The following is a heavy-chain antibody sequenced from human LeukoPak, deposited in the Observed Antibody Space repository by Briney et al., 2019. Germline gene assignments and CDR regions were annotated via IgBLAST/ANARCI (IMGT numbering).Heavy chain of an antibody. CDR3: ARYGSGSYSDDHFQH. CDR2: VYYSGST. Sequence: PSETLSLTCTVSGGSISGYYWSWIRQPPGRGQEWIGFVYYSGSTKYNPSLKSRVTISVDTSKNQFSLKLTSVTAADTAVYYCARYGSGSYSDDHFQHWGQGTLVTVSS. D-gene: IGHD3-10*01. V-gene: IGHV4-59*08. J-gene: IGHJ1*01. CDR1: GGSISGYY.